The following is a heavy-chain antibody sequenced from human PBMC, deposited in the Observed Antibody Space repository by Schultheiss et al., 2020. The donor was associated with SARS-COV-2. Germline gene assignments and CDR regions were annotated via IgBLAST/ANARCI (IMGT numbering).Heavy chain of an antibody. CDR2: IYTSGST. J-gene: IGHJ6*02. Sequence: SQTLSLTCTVSGGSISSGSYYWSWIRQPAGKGLEWIGRIYTSGSTNYNPSLKSRVTISVDTSKNQFSLKLSSVTAADTAVYYCVAINCSGGSCYMNYYYGMDVWGQGTTVTVSS. V-gene: IGHV4-61*02. D-gene: IGHD2-15*01. CDR1: GGSISSGSYY. CDR3: VAINCSGGSCYMNYYYGMDV.